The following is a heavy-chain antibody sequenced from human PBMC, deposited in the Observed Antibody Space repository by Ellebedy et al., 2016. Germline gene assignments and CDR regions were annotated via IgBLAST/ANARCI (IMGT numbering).Heavy chain of an antibody. CDR2: IYYSGNT. CDR3: ARLRSVGATMAFDY. V-gene: IGHV4-39*01. Sequence: SETLSLXXTVSGGSISGSNYNWGWIRQPPGKGLEWIGSIYYSGNTYYNPSLKSRVTMSVDTSKNQFSLKLSSVTAADTAVYYCARLRSVGATMAFDYWGQGTLVTVSS. J-gene: IGHJ4*02. CDR1: GGSISGSNYN. D-gene: IGHD1-26*01.